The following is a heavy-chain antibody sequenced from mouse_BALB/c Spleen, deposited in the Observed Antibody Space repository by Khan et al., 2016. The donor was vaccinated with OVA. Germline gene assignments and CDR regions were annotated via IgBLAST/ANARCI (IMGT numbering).Heavy chain of an antibody. Sequence: QVQLKESGAELARPGASVKMSCKASGYTFTSYTIHWIKQRPGQGLEWIGYINTSRGYTNYNQKFKDKATLTADKSSTTPYMPLSSLTSDDSAVYYCARDGAYYRNDGWFAYWGQGTLVTVSA. CDR3: ARDGAYYRNDGWFAY. J-gene: IGHJ3*01. CDR1: GYTFTSYT. CDR2: INTSRGYT. D-gene: IGHD2-14*01. V-gene: IGHV1-4*01.